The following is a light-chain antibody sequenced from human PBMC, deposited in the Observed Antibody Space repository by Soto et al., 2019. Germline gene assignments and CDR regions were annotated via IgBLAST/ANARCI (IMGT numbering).Light chain of an antibody. V-gene: IGKV1-5*03. J-gene: IGKJ1*01. CDR1: QTISSW. Sequence: DIQMTQSPSTLSGSVGDRVTITCRASQTISSWLAWYQQKPGKAPKLLIYTASTLKSGVPSRFSGSGSGTEFTLTISILQPDFVANYCCQHYNCSSEAFGQGTKVELK. CDR2: TAS. CDR3: QHYNCSSEA.